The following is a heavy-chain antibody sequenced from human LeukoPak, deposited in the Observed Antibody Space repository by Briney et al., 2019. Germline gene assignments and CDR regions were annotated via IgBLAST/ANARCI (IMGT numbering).Heavy chain of an antibody. D-gene: IGHD6-13*01. V-gene: IGHV3-48*03. CDR3: VREGGYDSRSSQIDF. CDR1: GFTFSSYE. J-gene: IGHJ4*02. Sequence: QPGGSLRLSCAASGFTFSSYEMNWVRQAPGKGLEWVSYISGSGDTIYYADSVKGRFTISRDSTKNSLYLQMNSLRAEDTAVYYCVREGGYDSRSSQIDFWGQGTLVTVSS. CDR2: ISGSGDTI.